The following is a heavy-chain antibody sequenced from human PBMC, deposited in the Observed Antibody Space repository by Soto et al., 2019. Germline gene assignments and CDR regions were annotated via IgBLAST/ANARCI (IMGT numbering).Heavy chain of an antibody. CDR2: IWYDGSNK. CDR1: GFTFSSYG. V-gene: IGHV3-33*01. CDR3: ARDLEPQYYYFDY. D-gene: IGHD3-10*01. Sequence: GGSLRLSCAASGFTFSSYGMHWVRQAPGKGLEWVAVIWYDGSNKYYADSVKGRFTISRDNSKNTLYLQMNSLRAEDTAVYYCARDLEPQYYYFDYWGQGTLVTVSS. J-gene: IGHJ4*02.